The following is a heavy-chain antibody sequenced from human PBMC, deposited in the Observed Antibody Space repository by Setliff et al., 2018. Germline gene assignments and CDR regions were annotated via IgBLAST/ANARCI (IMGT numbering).Heavy chain of an antibody. CDR2: IYYSGST. J-gene: IGHJ6*03. Sequence: SETLSLTRTVSGGSISSYYWSWIRQPPGRGLEWIGYIYYSGSTNYNPSLKSRVTISVDTSKNQFSLKLSSVTAADTAVYYCARLALTGYDSSGYYYALEYYYYMDVWGKGTTVTVSS. CDR3: ARLALTGYDSSGYYYALEYYYYMDV. V-gene: IGHV4-59*01. CDR1: GGSISSYY. D-gene: IGHD3-22*01.